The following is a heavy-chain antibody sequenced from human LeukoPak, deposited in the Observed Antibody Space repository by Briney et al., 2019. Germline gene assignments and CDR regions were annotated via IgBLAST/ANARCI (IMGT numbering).Heavy chain of an antibody. CDR1: GFTFTNYG. Sequence: GGSLRLSCAASGFTFTNYGMHWVRQAPGKGLVWVSRINGDGGSRNYADPVKGRFTISRDNARNTLYLQMNSLRVEDTAVYYCASASSHRIAAGGDFWGQGTLVTVSS. D-gene: IGHD6-13*01. CDR2: INGDGGSR. CDR3: ASASSHRIAAGGDF. V-gene: IGHV3-74*01. J-gene: IGHJ4*02.